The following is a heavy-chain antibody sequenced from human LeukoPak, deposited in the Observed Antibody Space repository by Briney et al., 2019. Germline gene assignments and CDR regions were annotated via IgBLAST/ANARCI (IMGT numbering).Heavy chain of an antibody. Sequence: SETLSLTCTVSGGSISSYYWSWIRQPPGKGLEWIGYIYYSGSTNYNPSLKSRVTISVDTSKNQFSLKLSSVTAADTAVYYCARGGAAADHYFQHWGQGTLVTVSS. CDR3: ARGGAAADHYFQH. CDR1: GGSISSYY. CDR2: IYYSGST. D-gene: IGHD6-13*01. J-gene: IGHJ1*01. V-gene: IGHV4-59*01.